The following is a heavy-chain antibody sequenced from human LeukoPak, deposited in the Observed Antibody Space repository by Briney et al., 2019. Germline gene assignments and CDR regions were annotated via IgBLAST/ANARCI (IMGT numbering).Heavy chain of an antibody. CDR3: AKDRYPTYYDLWSGSIHPGWPDY. V-gene: IGHV1-46*01. Sequence: GASVKVSCKASGYTFTSYYMHWVRQAPGQGLEWMGIINPSGGSTSYAQKFQGRGTMTRDTSTSTVYMELSSLRAEDTALYYCAKDRYPTYYDLWSGSIHPGWPDYWGQGTVVTVSS. CDR1: GYTFTSYY. J-gene: IGHJ4*02. D-gene: IGHD3-3*01. CDR2: INPSGGST.